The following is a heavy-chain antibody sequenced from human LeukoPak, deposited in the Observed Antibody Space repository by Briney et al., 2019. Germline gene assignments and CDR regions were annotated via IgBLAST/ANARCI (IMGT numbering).Heavy chain of an antibody. V-gene: IGHV4-34*01. CDR1: GGSFSGYY. D-gene: IGHD6-19*01. CDR3: ARGFPSGWSHSYFDY. J-gene: IGHJ4*02. CDR2: INHSGST. Sequence: PSETLSLTCAVYGGSFSGYYWSWIRQPPGKGLEWIGEINHSGSTNYNPSLKSRVTISVDTSKNQFSLKLSSVTAADTAVYYCARGFPSGWSHSYFDYWGQGTLVTVSS.